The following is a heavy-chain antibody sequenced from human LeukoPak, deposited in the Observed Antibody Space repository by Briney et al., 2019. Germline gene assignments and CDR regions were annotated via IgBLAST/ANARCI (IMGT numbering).Heavy chain of an antibody. CDR2: ISSNGGST. J-gene: IGHJ6*03. CDR3: ARSTYDFWSGYAGYYYYMDV. CDR1: GFTFSSYA. V-gene: IGHV3-64*01. Sequence: GGSLRLSCAASGFTFSSYATHWVRQAPGKGLEYVSAISSNGGSTYYANSVKGRFTISRDNSKSTLYLQMGSLRAEDMAVYYCARSTYDFWSGYAGYYYYMDVWGKGTTVTVSS. D-gene: IGHD3-3*01.